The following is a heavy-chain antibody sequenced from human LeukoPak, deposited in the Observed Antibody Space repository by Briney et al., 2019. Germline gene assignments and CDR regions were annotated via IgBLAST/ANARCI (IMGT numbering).Heavy chain of an antibody. CDR3: AREAPMDGSGSYQDY. CDR2: IYYSGST. CDR1: GGSISSTSYY. V-gene: IGHV4-39*07. J-gene: IGHJ4*02. D-gene: IGHD3-10*01. Sequence: KPSETLSLTCSVSGGSISSTSYYWDWVRQPPGKGLEWIGSIYYSGSTYYNPSLKSRVTISVDTSKNQFSLKLSSVTAADTAVYYCAREAPMDGSGSYQDYWGQGTLVTVSS.